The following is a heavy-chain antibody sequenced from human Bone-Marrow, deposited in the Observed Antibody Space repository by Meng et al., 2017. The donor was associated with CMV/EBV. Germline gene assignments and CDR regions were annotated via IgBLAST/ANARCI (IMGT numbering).Heavy chain of an antibody. V-gene: IGHV1-8*01. D-gene: IGHD2-2*01. CDR1: GYTFTSYD. Sequence: ASVKVSCKASGYTFTSYDINWVRQATGQGLEWMGWMNPNSGNTGYAQKFQGRVTMTRNTSISTAYMELSSLRSEDTAVYYCARGETGYCSSTSCYGAFDFWGQGKMVTVAS. J-gene: IGHJ3*01. CDR2: MNPNSGNT. CDR3: ARGETGYCSSTSCYGAFDF.